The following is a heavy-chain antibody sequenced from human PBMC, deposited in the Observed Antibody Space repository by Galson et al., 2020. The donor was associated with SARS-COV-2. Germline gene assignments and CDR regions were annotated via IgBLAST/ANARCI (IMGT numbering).Heavy chain of an antibody. CDR2: IIPIFGTA. CDR3: ARGHWQQLTSYYYYGMDV. D-gene: IGHD6-13*01. CDR1: RGTFSSYA. V-gene: IGHV1-69*13. Sequence: SVKVSCKASRGTFSSYAISWVRPAPGQGLAWMGGIIPIFGTANYAQKFQGRVTITADESTSPAYMVLSSLRPEDTAVYYCARGHWQQLTSYYYYGMDVWGQGTTVTVAS. J-gene: IGHJ6*02.